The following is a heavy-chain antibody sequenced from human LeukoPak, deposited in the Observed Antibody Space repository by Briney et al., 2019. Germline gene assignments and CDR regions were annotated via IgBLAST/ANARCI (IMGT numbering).Heavy chain of an antibody. CDR3: ARVGVGYSGNIIKYFFDY. Sequence: SSETLSLTCTVSGGSISSYQWSWIRQPPGKGLEWIGNIYYSGSANYNPSLKSRVIISVDTSKNQFSLKLSPVTAADTAVYYCARVGVGYSGNIIKYFFDYWGQGTLVTVSS. CDR1: GGSISSYQ. CDR2: IYYSGSA. D-gene: IGHD1-26*01. V-gene: IGHV4-59*01. J-gene: IGHJ4*02.